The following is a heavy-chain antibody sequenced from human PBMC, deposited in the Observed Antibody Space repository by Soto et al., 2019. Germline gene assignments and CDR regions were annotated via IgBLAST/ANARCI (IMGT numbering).Heavy chain of an antibody. CDR2: ITPFSGDV. J-gene: IGHJ5*02. CDR1: GNTFSYRY. Sequence: QMQLVQSGAEVKKTGSSVTVSCKALGNTFSYRYLHWVRQAPGQALEWMGWITPFSGDVHYAQKFQERVTLTRARSVNTGYMRMTRLRAEDTAIYFGASGGAGSGPFTWELPDRGGPGTLVTVSS. CDR3: ASGGAGSGPFTWELPDR. D-gene: IGHD1-26*01. V-gene: IGHV1-45*02.